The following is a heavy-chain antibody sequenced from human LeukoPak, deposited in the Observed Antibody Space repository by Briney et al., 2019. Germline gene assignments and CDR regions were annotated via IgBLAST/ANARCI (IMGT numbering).Heavy chain of an antibody. V-gene: IGHV3-21*01. J-gene: IGHJ4*02. Sequence: GGSLRLSCAVSGFTVNNNYMSWVRQAPGKGLEWVSSITSGGDYIYYADSVKGRFTTSRDNAKNSLSLQLNSLRVEDTAVYYCARGHYDVLAASYKWTPDYWGQGTLVTVSS. CDR3: ARGHYDVLAASYKWTPDY. CDR1: GFTVNNNY. CDR2: ITSGGDYI. D-gene: IGHD3-9*01.